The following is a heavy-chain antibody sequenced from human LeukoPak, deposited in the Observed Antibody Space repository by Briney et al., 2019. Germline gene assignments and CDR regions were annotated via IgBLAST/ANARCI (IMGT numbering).Heavy chain of an antibody. CDR3: AKDVRSSGSYYTDY. D-gene: IGHD3-10*01. Sequence: PGGSLRLSCAASGFTFSSYGMHWVRQAPGKGLEWVAVISYDGSNKYYVDSVKGRFTISRDNSKNTLYLQMNSLRAEDTAVYYCAKDVRSSGSYYTDYWGQGTLVTVSS. CDR2: ISYDGSNK. CDR1: GFTFSSYG. J-gene: IGHJ4*02. V-gene: IGHV3-30*18.